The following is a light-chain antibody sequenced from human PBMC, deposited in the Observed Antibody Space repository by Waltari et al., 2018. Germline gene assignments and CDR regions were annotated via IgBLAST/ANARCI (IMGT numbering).Light chain of an antibody. Sequence: QSALTQPASVSGSPGQSIAISCIGTSSDVGANNFPSWYQQHPGRAPKLMIHEVTKRPSGVSTRFSGSKSGNTASLTISGLQAEDEADYYCCSYTSIGPVFIGGGTKVTVL. CDR2: EVT. CDR3: CSYTSIGPVF. V-gene: IGLV2-23*02. CDR1: SSDVGANNF. J-gene: IGLJ2*01.